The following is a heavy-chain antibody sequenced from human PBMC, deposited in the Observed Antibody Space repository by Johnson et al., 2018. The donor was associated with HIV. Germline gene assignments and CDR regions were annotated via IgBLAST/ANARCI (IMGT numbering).Heavy chain of an antibody. J-gene: IGHJ3*02. CDR2: ISSSGRSI. D-gene: IGHD6-13*01. Sequence: QVQLVESGGGLVKPGGSLRLSCAASGFTFSDYYMNWIRQAPGKGLEWVSYISSSGRSIYYAASVKGRFTISRDNAENSLYLQMNSLRAEDTAVYYCARDGGVAAAVGVVAFDIWGQGTLVTVSS. CDR3: ARDGGVAAAVGVVAFDI. V-gene: IGHV3-11*04. CDR1: GFTFSDYY.